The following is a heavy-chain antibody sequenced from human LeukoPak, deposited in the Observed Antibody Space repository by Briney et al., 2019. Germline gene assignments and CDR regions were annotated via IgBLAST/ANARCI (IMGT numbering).Heavy chain of an antibody. V-gene: IGHV3-7*01. CDR3: ARDWGAYYHFFDY. J-gene: IGHJ4*02. CDR1: GFSMRVYW. CDR2: IKQDGSER. Sequence: GGSLRLSCEASGFSMRVYWMSWVRQAPGKGLEWVGNIKQDGSERNYVDSVKGRFTISRDNAKKSLYLQMDSLRAEDAAVYYCARDWGAYYHFFDYWGQGTLVTVSS. D-gene: IGHD3-22*01.